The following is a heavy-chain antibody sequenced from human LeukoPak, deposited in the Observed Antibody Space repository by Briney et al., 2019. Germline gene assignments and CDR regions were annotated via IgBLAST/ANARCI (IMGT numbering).Heavy chain of an antibody. CDR3: ARNLIMYYGDYFDY. V-gene: IGHV4-39*01. J-gene: IGHJ4*02. CDR1: GGSFGSTSYY. CDR2: IYYTGST. D-gene: IGHD4-17*01. Sequence: PSETLSLTCSVSGGSFGSTSYYWGWIRQPPGKGLEWIANIYYTGSTYYNPSLKSRVTISVDTSKNQFSLRLTSVTAADTAVYYCARNLIMYYGDYFDYWGQGTLVTVSS.